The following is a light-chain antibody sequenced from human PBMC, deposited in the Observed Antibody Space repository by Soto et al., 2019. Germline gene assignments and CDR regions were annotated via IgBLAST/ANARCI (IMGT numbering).Light chain of an antibody. CDR1: QSISVW. CDR3: QQSYSTPRT. V-gene: IGKV1-5*03. CDR2: QAS. J-gene: IGKJ1*01. Sequence: DIELTQSPSPLSASAGDRVTIXXRASQSISVWLAWYQQKTGKAPNXLIYQASRLESGVPSRFSGSGSGTDFTLTISSLQPEDFATYYCQQSYSTPRTFGQGTKVDIK.